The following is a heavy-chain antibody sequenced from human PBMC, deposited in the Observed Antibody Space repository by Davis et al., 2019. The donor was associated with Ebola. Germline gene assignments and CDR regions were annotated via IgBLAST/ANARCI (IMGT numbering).Heavy chain of an antibody. CDR2: ISSSSSYT. D-gene: IGHD3-3*01. CDR3: ARRSRSAITIYYYYYYMDV. CDR1: GFTFSNYP. J-gene: IGHJ6*03. V-gene: IGHV3-11*06. Sequence: GESLKISCAASGFTFSNYPMYWFRQAPGKGLEWVSYISSSSSYTNYADSVKGRFTISRDNAKNSLYLQMNSLRAEDTAVYYCARRSRSAITIYYYYYYMDVWGKGTTVTVSS.